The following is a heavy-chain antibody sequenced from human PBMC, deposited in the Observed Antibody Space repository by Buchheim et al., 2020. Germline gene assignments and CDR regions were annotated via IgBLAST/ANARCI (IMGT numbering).Heavy chain of an antibody. CDR2: INPSSGVT. D-gene: IGHD5-12*01. J-gene: IGHJ6*02. CDR1: GYTFTGYY. Sequence: QVQLVQSGAEVKKPGASVRVSCKASGYTFTGYYMHWVRQAPGQGLEWMGWINPSSGVTNYPQKFQGWVTMTRDTSIGTAYMELSRLRPDDTAIYYCARAHRYSGYAYDGMDVWGQGTT. CDR3: ARAHRYSGYAYDGMDV. V-gene: IGHV1-2*04.